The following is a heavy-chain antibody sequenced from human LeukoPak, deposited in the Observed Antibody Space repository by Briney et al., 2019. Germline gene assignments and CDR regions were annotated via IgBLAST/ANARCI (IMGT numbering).Heavy chain of an antibody. CDR2: IWHDGSSE. D-gene: IGHD6-19*01. V-gene: IGHV3-33*01. CDR1: GFTFSSYG. CDR3: ARDWAWRSSVWYTFAY. J-gene: IGHJ4*02. Sequence: PGGSLRLSCVVSGFTFSSYGMHWVRQSPGKGLEWVAAIWHDGSSENYAESVRGRFKISRDNSRDTLYLQMDSLRVEDTAVYLCARDWAWRSSVWYTFAYWGQGTRVAVSS.